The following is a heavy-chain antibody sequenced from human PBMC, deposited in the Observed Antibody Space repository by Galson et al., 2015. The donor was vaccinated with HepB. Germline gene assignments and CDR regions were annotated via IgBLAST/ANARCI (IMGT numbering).Heavy chain of an antibody. J-gene: IGHJ5*02. CDR3: ARDRRYSYGFYFDP. CDR2: ISSSSSTI. Sequence: SLRLSCAASGFTFSSYSMNWVRQAPGKGLEWVSYISSSSSTIYYADSVKGRFTISRDNAKNSLYLQMNSLRDEDTAVYYCARDRRYSYGFYFDPWGQGTLVTVSS. V-gene: IGHV3-48*02. CDR1: GFTFSSYS. D-gene: IGHD5-18*01.